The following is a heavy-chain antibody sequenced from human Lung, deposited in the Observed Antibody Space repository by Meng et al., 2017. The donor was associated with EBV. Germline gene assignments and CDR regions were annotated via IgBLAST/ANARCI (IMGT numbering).Heavy chain of an antibody. Sequence: QGRPRLSRAEVKKPGASVKVSWKASGYNFIAYYLHWVRQAPGQGLEYMGRINPHSGATIYAQRFQGRVTMTRDTSINTAYMELSSLRSDDTAIYYCATLEGPFRSTSGSAPDFWGQGTLVTVSS. CDR2: INPHSGAT. CDR1: GYNFIAYY. CDR3: ATLEGPFRSTSGSAPDF. V-gene: IGHV1-2*06. D-gene: IGHD2/OR15-2a*01. J-gene: IGHJ4*02.